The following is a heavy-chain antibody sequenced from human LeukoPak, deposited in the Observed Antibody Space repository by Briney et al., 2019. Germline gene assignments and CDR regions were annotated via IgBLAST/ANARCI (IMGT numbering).Heavy chain of an antibody. Sequence: SETLSLTCTVSGGSISSYYWSWIRRPARKGLEWIGRIYTSGSTNYNPSLKSRITMSVDTSKYQFSLKLSSVTAADTAVYYCARDRDSDYFDYWGPGTLVTVSS. V-gene: IGHV4-4*07. CDR2: IYTSGST. CDR1: GGSISSYY. D-gene: IGHD2-21*02. J-gene: IGHJ4*02. CDR3: ARDRDSDYFDY.